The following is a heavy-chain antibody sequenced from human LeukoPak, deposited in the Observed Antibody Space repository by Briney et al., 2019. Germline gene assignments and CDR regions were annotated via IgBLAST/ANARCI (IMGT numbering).Heavy chain of an antibody. CDR2: IKQDGSEK. J-gene: IGHJ6*03. CDR3: AGGYGDFYYYYYYMDV. Sequence: GGSLRLSCAASGFTFSSYGMHWVRQAPGKGLEWVANIKQDGSEKYYVDSVKGRFTISRDNAKNSLYLQMNSLRAEDTAVYYCAGGYGDFYYYYYYMDVWGKGTTVTVSS. CDR1: GFTFSSYG. D-gene: IGHD4-17*01. V-gene: IGHV3-7*01.